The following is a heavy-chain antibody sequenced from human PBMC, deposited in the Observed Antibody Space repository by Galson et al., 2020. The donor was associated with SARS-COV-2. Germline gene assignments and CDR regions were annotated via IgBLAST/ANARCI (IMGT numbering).Heavy chain of an antibody. CDR1: GFTFDDYT. CDR2: ISWDGGST. J-gene: IGHJ6*02. CDR3: AKDRVAGLVWRSDGMDG. D-gene: IGHD6-6*01. Sequence: GGSLRLSCAASGFTFDDYTMHWVRQAPGKGLEWVSLISWDGGSTYYADSVKGRFTISRDNSKNSLYLQMNSLRTEDTALYYCAKDRVAGLVWRSDGMDGWGQGTTVTVSS. V-gene: IGHV3-43*01.